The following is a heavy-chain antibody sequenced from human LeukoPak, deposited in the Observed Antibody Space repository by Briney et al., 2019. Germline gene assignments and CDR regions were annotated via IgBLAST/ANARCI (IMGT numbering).Heavy chain of an antibody. CDR2: ISGSGGST. Sequence: GGSLRLSCAASGFTFSSYAMSWVRQAPGKGLEWVSAISGSGGSTYYADSVKGRFTTSRDNSKNTLYLQMNSLRAEDTAVYYCVLRGYYDILTGYSYFDYWGQGTLVTVSS. D-gene: IGHD3-9*01. V-gene: IGHV3-23*01. CDR1: GFTFSSYA. J-gene: IGHJ4*02. CDR3: VLRGYYDILTGYSYFDY.